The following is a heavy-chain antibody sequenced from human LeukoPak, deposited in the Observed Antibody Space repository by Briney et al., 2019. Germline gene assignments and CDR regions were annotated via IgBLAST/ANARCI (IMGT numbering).Heavy chain of an antibody. V-gene: IGHV3-7*01. CDR1: GFTFSSYW. Sequence: GGSLRLSCAASGFTFSSYWMSWVRQAPGKGLEWVANIKQDGSEKYYVDSVKGRFTISRDNAKNSLYLQMNSLRAEDTAVYYCARDIYDFWSGLNWFDPWGQGTLVTVSS. CDR2: IKQDGSEK. CDR3: ARDIYDFWSGLNWFDP. J-gene: IGHJ5*02. D-gene: IGHD3-3*01.